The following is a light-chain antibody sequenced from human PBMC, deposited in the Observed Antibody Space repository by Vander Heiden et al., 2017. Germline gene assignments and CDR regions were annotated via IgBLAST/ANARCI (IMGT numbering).Light chain of an antibody. V-gene: IGLV4-69*01. CDR3: QTWGTGIRV. CDR1: SGHSNYA. J-gene: IGLJ3*02. Sequence: QLVLTQSPSASASLGASVTLTCTLSSGHSNYAIAWHQQQPDRGPRYLMKLNDDGSHTKGDGIPDRFSGSSSGAERYLTISSLQSEDEADYYCQTWGTGIRVFGGGTKLTVL. CDR2: LNDDGSH.